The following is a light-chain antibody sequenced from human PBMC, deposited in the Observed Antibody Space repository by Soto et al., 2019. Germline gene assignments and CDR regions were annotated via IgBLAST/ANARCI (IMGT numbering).Light chain of an antibody. Sequence: DIVMTQSPLSLPVTPGEPASISCRSSQSLLHSNGYNYLDWYLQKPGQSPQLLIYLGSNRASGVPDRFSGSRSVTDFTLKISRVEAEDVGVYYCMQALQTPITFGQGTKLEIK. CDR1: QSLLHSNGYNY. V-gene: IGKV2-28*01. CDR2: LGS. J-gene: IGKJ2*01. CDR3: MQALQTPIT.